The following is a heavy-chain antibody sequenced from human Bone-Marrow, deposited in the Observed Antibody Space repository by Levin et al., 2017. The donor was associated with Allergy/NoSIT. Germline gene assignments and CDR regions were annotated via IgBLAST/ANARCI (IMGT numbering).Heavy chain of an antibody. CDR2: ISTTSNHI. CDR3: AGVMDTAMVTDYGMDV. J-gene: IGHJ6*02. D-gene: IGHD5-18*01. V-gene: IGHV3-21*04. CDR1: GFTFTTYK. Sequence: GGSLRLSCAASGFTFTTYKMNWVRQAPGKGLEWIASISTTSNHIYYADSLKGRITVSRDNGKSFLYLQINSLRVEDPGVYYCAGVMDTAMVTDYGMDVWGQGTTVTVSS.